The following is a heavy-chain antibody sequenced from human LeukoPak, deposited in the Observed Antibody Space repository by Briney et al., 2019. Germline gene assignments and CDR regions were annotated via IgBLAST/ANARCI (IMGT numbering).Heavy chain of an antibody. D-gene: IGHD2-8*01. Sequence: SETLSLTCTVSGGSISSYYWSWIRQPPGKGLEWIGYIYYSGSTNYNPSLKSRVTISVDTSKNQFSLKLSSVTAADTAVYYCARVIVHGYSDYWGQGALVTVSS. J-gene: IGHJ4*02. CDR3: ARVIVHGYSDY. CDR2: IYYSGST. V-gene: IGHV4-59*08. CDR1: GGSISSYY.